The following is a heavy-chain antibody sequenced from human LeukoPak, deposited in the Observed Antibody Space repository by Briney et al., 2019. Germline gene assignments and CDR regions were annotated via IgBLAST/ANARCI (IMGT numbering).Heavy chain of an antibody. D-gene: IGHD3-16*01. CDR2: INLNTGGT. CDR1: GDSFSDYY. CDR3: GSVRGILSYFDL. J-gene: IGHJ2*01. Sequence: ASVKVSCKASGDSFSDYYIHWVRQAPGQGPEWMGWINLNTGGTNYAQKFDGRFSMTRDTSINTAFMELSGLRFDDTAVFYCGSVRGILSYFDLWGRGTLVTVSS. V-gene: IGHV1-2*02.